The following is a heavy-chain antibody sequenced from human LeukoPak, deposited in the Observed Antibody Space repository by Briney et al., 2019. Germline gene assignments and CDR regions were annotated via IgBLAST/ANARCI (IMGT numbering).Heavy chain of an antibody. Sequence: PSETLSLTCTVSGGSISSSSYYWGWIRQPPGKGLEWIGSIYYSGSTYYNQSLKSRVTISVDTSKNQFSLKLSSVTAADTAVYYCARHQVVPAAMWLARGGNWFDPWGQGTLVTASS. D-gene: IGHD2-2*01. CDR1: GGSISSSSYY. J-gene: IGHJ5*02. CDR3: ARHQVVPAAMWLARGGNWFDP. V-gene: IGHV4-39*01. CDR2: IYYSGST.